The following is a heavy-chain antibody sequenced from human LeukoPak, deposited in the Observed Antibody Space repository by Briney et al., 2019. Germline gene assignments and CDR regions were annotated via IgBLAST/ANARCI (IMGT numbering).Heavy chain of an antibody. CDR1: GFTFSSYS. J-gene: IGHJ3*02. CDR2: ISSSSSTI. CDR3: ARESSSWYGGAFDI. V-gene: IGHV3-48*01. Sequence: GGSLRLSCAASGFTFSSYSMNWVRQAPGKGLEWVSYISSSSSTIYYADSVKGRFTISRDNAKNSLYLQMNSLRAEDTAVYYCARESSSWYGGAFDIWGQGTMVTVSS. D-gene: IGHD6-13*01.